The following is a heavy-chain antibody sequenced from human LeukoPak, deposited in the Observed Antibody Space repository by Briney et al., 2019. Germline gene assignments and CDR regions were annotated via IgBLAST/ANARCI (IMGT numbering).Heavy chain of an antibody. J-gene: IGHJ3*02. CDR1: GYTFTSYD. CDR3: ARAESGYGAFDI. D-gene: IGHD5-18*01. V-gene: IGHV1-8*01. Sequence: GASVKVSCKASGYTFTSYDINWVRQATGQGLEWMGWMNPNSGNTGYAQKFQGRVTMTRDTSISTAYMELSSLRSEDTAVYYCARAESGYGAFDIWGQGTMVTVSS. CDR2: MNPNSGNT.